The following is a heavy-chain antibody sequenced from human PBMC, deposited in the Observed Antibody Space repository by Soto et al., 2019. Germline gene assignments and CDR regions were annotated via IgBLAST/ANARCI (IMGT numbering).Heavy chain of an antibody. CDR2: IYHSGSS. CDR1: GGSISSAGYS. D-gene: IGHD3-22*01. J-gene: IGHJ6*02. V-gene: IGHV4-30-2*01. CDR3: SITTGRAGIGMDF. Sequence: QLQLQESGSGLVKASETLSLTCAVSGGSISSAGYSWSWIRQPPGGGLEWLGYIYHSGSSYYNPSLKSRGTISVDRSKNQFSLNLRSVTAADTAVYSCSITTGRAGIGMDFWGQGTTVTVS.